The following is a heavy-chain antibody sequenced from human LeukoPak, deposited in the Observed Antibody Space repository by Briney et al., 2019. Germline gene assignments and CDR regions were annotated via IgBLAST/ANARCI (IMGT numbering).Heavy chain of an antibody. CDR2: MNPNSGNT. D-gene: IGHD1-26*01. CDR3: ARVQSGSYFYYYYYMDV. Sequence: GASVKVSCKASGYTFTSYDINWARQATGQGLEWMGWMNPNSGNTGYAQKFQGRVTMTRNTSISTAYMELSSLRSEDTAVYYCARVQSGSYFYYYYYMDVWGKGTTVTVSS. J-gene: IGHJ6*03. CDR1: GYTFTSYD. V-gene: IGHV1-8*01.